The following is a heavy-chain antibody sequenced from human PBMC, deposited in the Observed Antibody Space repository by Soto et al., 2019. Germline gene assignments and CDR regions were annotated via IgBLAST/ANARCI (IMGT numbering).Heavy chain of an antibody. V-gene: IGHV1-2*02. CDR3: ARESGGATATLDYYYFSMDV. D-gene: IGHD5-12*01. CDR1: GDSFNDYY. J-gene: IGHJ6*03. Sequence: ASVKVSCKTSGDSFNDYYIHWVRQAPGQGLEWMGWINPNGGGTKYAQKFQGRVTVTRDTSIRTVYMELSSLRSGDTAVYYCARESGGATATLDYYYFSMDVWGKGTSVTLSS. CDR2: INPNGGGT.